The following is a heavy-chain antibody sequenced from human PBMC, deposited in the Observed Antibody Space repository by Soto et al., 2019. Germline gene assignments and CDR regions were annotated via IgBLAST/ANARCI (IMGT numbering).Heavy chain of an antibody. D-gene: IGHD6-19*01. CDR2: ISAYNGNT. J-gene: IGHJ3*02. CDR1: GYTFTSYG. CDR3: AKGGSGWYDAFDI. Sequence: GASVKVSCKASGYTFTSYGISWVRQAPGQGLEWMGWISAYNGNTYYADSVKGRFTISRDNSKNTLYLQMNSLRAEDTAVYYCAKGGSGWYDAFDIWGQGTMVTVSS. V-gene: IGHV1-18*01.